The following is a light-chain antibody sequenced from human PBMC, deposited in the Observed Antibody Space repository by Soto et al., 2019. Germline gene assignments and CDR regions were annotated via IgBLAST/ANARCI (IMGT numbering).Light chain of an antibody. V-gene: IGLV7-43*01. J-gene: IGLJ2*01. CDR2: STN. CDR3: LLYYGGQLGV. Sequence: QTVVTQEPSLTVSPGGTVTLTCATSTGAVTSGYYPNWFQQKPGQAPRALIYSTNNKYSWTPARFSGSLLGGKAAPTLSGVQPEDEADYYCLLYYGGQLGVFGGGTKVTVL. CDR1: TGAVTSGYY.